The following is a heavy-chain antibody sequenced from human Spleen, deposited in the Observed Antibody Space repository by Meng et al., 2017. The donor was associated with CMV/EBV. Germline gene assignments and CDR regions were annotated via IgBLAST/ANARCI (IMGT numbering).Heavy chain of an antibody. CDR3: ARPFYGFLSDYYHDVFDI. Sequence: GGSLRLSCAASGFTFSAYEMNWVRQAPGKGLEWIAYIRTSGSTMYYADSVKCRFTISRDNAKNSLYLQMNSLRADDTAVYYCARPFYGFLSDYYHDVFDIWGQGTMVTVSS. D-gene: IGHD3-3*01. V-gene: IGHV3-48*03. CDR2: IRTSGSTM. J-gene: IGHJ3*02. CDR1: GFTFSAYE.